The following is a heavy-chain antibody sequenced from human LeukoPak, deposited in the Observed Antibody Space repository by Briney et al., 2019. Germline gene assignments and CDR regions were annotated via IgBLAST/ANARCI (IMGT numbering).Heavy chain of an antibody. CDR3: AREGGKLGPLYYYYMDV. J-gene: IGHJ6*03. V-gene: IGHV3-30*04. CDR2: ISYDGSNK. Sequence: PGGSLRLSCAASGFTFSSYAMHWVRQAPGKGLEWVAVISYDGSNKYYADSVKGRFTISRDNSKNTLYLQMNSLRAEDTAVYYCAREGGKLGPLYYYYMDVWGKGTTVTVSS. CDR1: GFTFSSYA. D-gene: IGHD3-16*01.